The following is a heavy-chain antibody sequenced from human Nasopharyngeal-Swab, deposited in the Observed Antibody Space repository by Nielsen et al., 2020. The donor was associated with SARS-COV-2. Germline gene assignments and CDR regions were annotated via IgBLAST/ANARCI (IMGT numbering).Heavy chain of an antibody. CDR3: ARAYDSSGYYSDNWFDP. CDR1: GYTFTSYG. CDR2: ISAYNGNT. D-gene: IGHD3-22*01. V-gene: IGHV1-18*01. Sequence: ASVKVSCKASGYTFTSYGISWVRQAPGQGLEWMGWISAYNGNTNYAQKLQGRVTMTTDTSTSTAYMELRSLRSDDTAVYYCARAYDSSGYYSDNWFDPWGQGTLVTVSS. J-gene: IGHJ5*02.